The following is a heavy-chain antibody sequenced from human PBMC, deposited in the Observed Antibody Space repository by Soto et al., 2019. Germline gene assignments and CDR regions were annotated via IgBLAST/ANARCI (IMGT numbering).Heavy chain of an antibody. CDR2: IYWDGDK. CDR1: GFSLSTSGVG. V-gene: IGHV2-5*02. CDR3: AHSRPPRLLDY. Sequence: QITLKESGPPLVKPTQTLTLTCTFSGFSLSTSGVGVGWIRQPPGKALEWLALIYWDGDKRYSSSLNSRLTITKDTSKNQVVLTMTNMDPVDTATYYCAHSRPPRLLDYWGQGTLVTVSS. D-gene: IGHD6-6*01. J-gene: IGHJ4*02.